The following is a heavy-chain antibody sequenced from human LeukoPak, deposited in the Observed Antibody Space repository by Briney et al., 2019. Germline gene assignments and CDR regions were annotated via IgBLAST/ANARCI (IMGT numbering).Heavy chain of an antibody. Sequence: SETLSLTCTVSGGSISSYYWSWIRQPPGKGLEWIGYIYYSGSTNYNPSLKSRVTISVDTSKNQFSLKLSSVTAADTAVYYCARDGAGDYYDSSGYYYVQGYNWFDPWGQGTLVTVSS. CDR3: ARDGAGDYYDSSGYYYVQGYNWFDP. J-gene: IGHJ5*02. V-gene: IGHV4-59*01. D-gene: IGHD3-22*01. CDR2: IYYSGST. CDR1: GGSISSYY.